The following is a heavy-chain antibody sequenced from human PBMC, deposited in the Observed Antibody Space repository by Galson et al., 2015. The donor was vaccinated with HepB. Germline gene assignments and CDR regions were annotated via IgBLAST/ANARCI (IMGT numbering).Heavy chain of an antibody. Sequence: SLRLSCAASGFTFSSYGMHWVRQAPGKGLEWVAVISYDGSNKYYADSVKGRFTISRDNSKNTLYLQMNSLRAEDTALYYCAKTIAVAGPVFDYWGQGTLVTVSS. V-gene: IGHV3-30*18. CDR1: GFTFSSYG. J-gene: IGHJ4*02. CDR2: ISYDGSNK. D-gene: IGHD6-19*01. CDR3: AKTIAVAGPVFDY.